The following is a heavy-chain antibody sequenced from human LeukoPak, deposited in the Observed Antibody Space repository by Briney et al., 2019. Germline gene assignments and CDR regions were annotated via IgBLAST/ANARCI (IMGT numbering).Heavy chain of an antibody. J-gene: IGHJ5*02. Sequence: GGSLRLSCAASGFTFSSYAMHWVRQAPGKGLEWVAVISYDGSNKYYADSVKGRFTISRDNSKNTLYLQMNSLRAEDTAVYYCARDSESIVVVPAGRFDPWGQGTLVTVSS. CDR1: GFTFSSYA. D-gene: IGHD2-2*01. V-gene: IGHV3-30-3*01. CDR3: ARDSESIVVVPAGRFDP. CDR2: ISYDGSNK.